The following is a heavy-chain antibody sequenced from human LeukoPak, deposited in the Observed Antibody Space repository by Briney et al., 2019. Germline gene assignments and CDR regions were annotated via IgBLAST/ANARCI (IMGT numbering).Heavy chain of an antibody. D-gene: IGHD5-24*01. CDR1: GFTFSSYA. V-gene: IGHV3-23*01. J-gene: IGHJ6*02. CDR3: AKDLKKDEVAYGMDV. CDR2: ISGSGGST. Sequence: GGSLRLSCAVSGFTFSSYAMSWVRQAPGQGLEWVSAISGSGGSTYYADSVKGRFTISRDNSKNTLYLQMNSLRAEDTAVYYCAKDLKKDEVAYGMDVWGQGTTVTVSS.